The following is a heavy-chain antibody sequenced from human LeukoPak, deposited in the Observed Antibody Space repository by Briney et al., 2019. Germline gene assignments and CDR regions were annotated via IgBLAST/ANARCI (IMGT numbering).Heavy chain of an antibody. CDR1: GGSISSSNW. J-gene: IGHJ4*02. Sequence: PSETLSLTCAVSGGSISSSNWWSWVRQPPGKGLEWIGEIYHSGSTNYNPSLKSRVTMSLDTSKSQFSLNLGSVTAADTAVYYCARAVAGLGAGVDYWGQGILVTVSS. V-gene: IGHV4-4*02. CDR3: ARAVAGLGAGVDY. CDR2: IYHSGST. D-gene: IGHD4/OR15-4a*01.